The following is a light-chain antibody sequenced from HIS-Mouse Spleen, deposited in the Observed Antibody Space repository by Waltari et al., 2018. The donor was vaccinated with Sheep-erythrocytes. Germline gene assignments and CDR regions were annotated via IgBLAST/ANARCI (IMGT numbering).Light chain of an antibody. Sequence: QSVLTQPPSASGTPGQRVTISCSGSSSNIGSNYVYWYQPLPGTAPKLMIYEVSKRHSGVPDRFSGSKSGNTASLTVSGLQAEDEADYYCSSYAGSNNWVFGGGTKLTVL. J-gene: IGLJ3*02. CDR2: EVS. V-gene: IGLV1-47*01. CDR1: SSNIGSNY. CDR3: SSYAGSNNWV.